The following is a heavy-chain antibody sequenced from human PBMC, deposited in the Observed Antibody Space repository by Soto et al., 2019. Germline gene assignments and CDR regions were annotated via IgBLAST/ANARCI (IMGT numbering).Heavy chain of an antibody. Sequence: EVQLVESGGGLIQPGGSLRLSCAVSGFTVSNNYMSWVRQAPGKGLEGVSVIYSGGYTAYGDSVKGRFTISRDNSKNTPFLKRTRRGAAGPAFFYCARPPGGGGYWGQGTLVTVSS. V-gene: IGHV3-53*01. CDR2: IYSGGYT. CDR3: ARPPGGGGY. J-gene: IGHJ4*02. D-gene: IGHD3-10*01. CDR1: GFTVSNNY.